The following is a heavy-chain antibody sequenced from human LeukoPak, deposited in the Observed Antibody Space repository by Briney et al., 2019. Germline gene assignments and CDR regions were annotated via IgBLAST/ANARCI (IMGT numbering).Heavy chain of an antibody. CDR1: GGSFSDYY. CDR3: ARGAADRRNYYYYIDV. D-gene: IGHD1-14*01. V-gene: IGHV4-34*01. CDR2: INHTGTT. J-gene: IGHJ6*03. Sequence: SETLSLTCAVYGGSFSDYYWNWIRQSPGKGLEWIGEINHTGTTNYNPSLKSPVTISVDTSKNQFSLRLSSVTAADTATYYCARGAADRRNYYYYIDVWGKGTTVTVSS.